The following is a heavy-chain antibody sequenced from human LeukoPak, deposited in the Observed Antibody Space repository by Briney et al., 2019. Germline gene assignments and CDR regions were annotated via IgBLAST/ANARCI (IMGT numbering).Heavy chain of an antibody. J-gene: IGHJ4*02. CDR2: IRRRAYGEAA. V-gene: IGHV3-49*04. CDR3: SRHGLVDFDY. Sequence: GGSLRLSCTTSGFAFDDFAMSWVRQPAGKGLEWVGFIRRRAYGEAAEYAASVKGRFIISRDDSKGIAYLQMNSLKTEDTAVYYCSRHGLVDFDYWGQGSRVIVSP. CDR1: GFAFDDFA.